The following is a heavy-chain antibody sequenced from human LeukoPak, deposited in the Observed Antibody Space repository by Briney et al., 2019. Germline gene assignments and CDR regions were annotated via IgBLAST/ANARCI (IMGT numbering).Heavy chain of an antibody. D-gene: IGHD3-3*01. V-gene: IGHV4-4*02. Sequence: PSETLSLTCAVSGGSISSSNWWSWVRQPPGKGLEWIGEINHSGSTNYNPSLKSRVTISVDTSKNQFSLKLSSVTAADTAVYYCARGRVIWSGYSRYYYYGMDVWGQGTTVTVSS. CDR3: ARGRVIWSGYSRYYYYGMDV. J-gene: IGHJ6*02. CDR2: INHSGST. CDR1: GGSISSSNW.